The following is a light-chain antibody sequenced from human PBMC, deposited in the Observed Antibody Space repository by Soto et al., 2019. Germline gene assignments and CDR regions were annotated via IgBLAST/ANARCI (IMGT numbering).Light chain of an antibody. CDR2: DAS. CDR3: QQYNSYSPST. J-gene: IGKJ1*01. Sequence: DIQMTQSPSTLSASVGDRVTITCRASQSISSWLAWYQQKPGEAPKLLIYDASSLESGVPSRFSGSGSGTEFTLTISSLQPDDFATYYCQQYNSYSPSTFGQGTKV. CDR1: QSISSW. V-gene: IGKV1-5*01.